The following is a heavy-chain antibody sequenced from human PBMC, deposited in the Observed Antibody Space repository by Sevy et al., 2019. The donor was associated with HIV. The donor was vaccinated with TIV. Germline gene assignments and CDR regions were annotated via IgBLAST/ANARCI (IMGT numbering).Heavy chain of an antibody. J-gene: IGHJ4*02. CDR2: IKQDAGQK. Sequence: GGSLRLSCAASGFTFSKYWMGWVRQAPGKGLEWVANIKQDAGQKYYVDSVKGRFTISRDNAKNSVYLQMNNLRPEDTAVYYCAREGCTKPHDYWGQGTLVTVSS. D-gene: IGHD2-8*01. CDR3: AREGCTKPHDY. CDR1: GFTFSKYW. V-gene: IGHV3-7*03.